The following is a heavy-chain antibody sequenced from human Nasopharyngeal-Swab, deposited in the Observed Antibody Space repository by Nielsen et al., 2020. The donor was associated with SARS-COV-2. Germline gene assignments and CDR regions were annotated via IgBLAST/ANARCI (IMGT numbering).Heavy chain of an antibody. Sequence: GGSLRLSCAASGFTFSNAWMSWVRQAPGKGLEWVGRIKSKTDGGTTDYAAPVKGRFTITRDDSKNTLYLQMNSLKTEDTAVYYCAKDIGDRVADFYGMDVWGQGTTVSVSS. CDR3: AKDIGDRVADFYGMDV. J-gene: IGHJ6*02. CDR1: GFTFSNAW. D-gene: IGHD3-16*01. V-gene: IGHV3-15*01. CDR2: IKSKTDGGTT.